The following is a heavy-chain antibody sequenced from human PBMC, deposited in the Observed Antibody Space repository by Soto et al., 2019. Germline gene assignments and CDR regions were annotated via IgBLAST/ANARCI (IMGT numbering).Heavy chain of an antibody. D-gene: IGHD6-13*01. Sequence: ASVKVSCKASGYTFTGYYMHWVRQAPGQGLEWMGWINPNSGGTNYAQKFQGWVTMTRDTSISTAYMELSRLRSDDTAVYYCARDSGGSSWYDYYYYGMDVWGQGTTVTVSS. CDR3: ARDSGGSSWYDYYYYGMDV. V-gene: IGHV1-2*04. CDR1: GYTFTGYY. CDR2: INPNSGGT. J-gene: IGHJ6*02.